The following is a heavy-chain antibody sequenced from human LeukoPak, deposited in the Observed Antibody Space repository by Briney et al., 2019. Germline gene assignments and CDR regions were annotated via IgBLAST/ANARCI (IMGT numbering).Heavy chain of an antibody. V-gene: IGHV4-39*01. CDR2: ISYSGST. CDR1: GGSISSSSYY. J-gene: IGHJ4*02. D-gene: IGHD6-19*01. Sequence: SETLSLTCTVSGGSISSSSYYWGWIRQPPGKGLEWIGSISYSGSTYYNPSLRSRVTISVDTSKNQFSLKLSSVTAADTAVYYCASSYSSGWSKQADYWGQGTLVTVSS. CDR3: ASSYSSGWSKQADY.